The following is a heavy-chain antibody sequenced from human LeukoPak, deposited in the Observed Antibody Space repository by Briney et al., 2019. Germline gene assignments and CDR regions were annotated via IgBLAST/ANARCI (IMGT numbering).Heavy chain of an antibody. V-gene: IGHV3-7*03. CDR2: IRQDGNDK. J-gene: IGHJ3*02. CDR1: GFSFSNYW. D-gene: IGHD2/OR15-2a*01. CDR3: ARDSSPLHNSDWADADAFDI. Sequence: PGGSLRLSCAASGFSFSNYWMTWVRQAPGMGLEWVANIRQDGNDKYYVDSVKGRFTISRDNAKNSLYLQMNSLRAEDTAVYYCARDSSPLHNSDWADADAFDIWGQGTLVTASS.